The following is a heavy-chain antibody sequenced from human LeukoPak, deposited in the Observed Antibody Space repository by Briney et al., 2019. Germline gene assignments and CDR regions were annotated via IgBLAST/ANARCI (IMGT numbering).Heavy chain of an antibody. Sequence: GGSLRLSCAASGFTFSNYGMHWARQAPGKGLEWVAFIRFDGSNKYYADSVKGRFTISRDNSKNTVYLQMNSLRPEDTAVYYCAKGIAVVPAVADYWGQGTLVTVSS. CDR2: IRFDGSNK. CDR1: GFTFSNYG. J-gene: IGHJ4*02. CDR3: AKGIAVVPAVADY. D-gene: IGHD2-2*01. V-gene: IGHV3-30*02.